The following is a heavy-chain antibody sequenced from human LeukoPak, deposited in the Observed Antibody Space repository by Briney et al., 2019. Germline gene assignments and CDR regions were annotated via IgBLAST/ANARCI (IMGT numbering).Heavy chain of an antibody. CDR1: GSLFTSYW. CDR3: ARVGRSGGSYFDY. D-gene: IGHD1-26*01. V-gene: IGHV1-69*06. CDR2: IIPIFGTA. Sequence: KISCKGSGSLFTSYWIGWVRQAPGQGLEWMGGIIPIFGTANYAQTFQGRVTITADKSTSTAYMELSSLRSEDTAVYYCARVGRSGGSYFDYWGQGTLVTVSS. J-gene: IGHJ4*02.